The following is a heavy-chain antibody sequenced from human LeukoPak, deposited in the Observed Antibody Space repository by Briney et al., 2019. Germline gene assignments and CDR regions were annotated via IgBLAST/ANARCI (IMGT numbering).Heavy chain of an antibody. J-gene: IGHJ4*02. V-gene: IGHV1-46*01. D-gene: IGHD1-26*01. CDR3: ARGSGSYLNCFDY. Sequence: ASVKVSCKASGYTFTSYYMHWVRQAPGQGLEWMGIINPSGGSTGYAQKFQGRGTMTRDTSTSTVFMELSSLGSEDTAMYYCARGSGSYLNCFDYWGQGTLVTVSS. CDR1: GYTFTSYY. CDR2: INPSGGST.